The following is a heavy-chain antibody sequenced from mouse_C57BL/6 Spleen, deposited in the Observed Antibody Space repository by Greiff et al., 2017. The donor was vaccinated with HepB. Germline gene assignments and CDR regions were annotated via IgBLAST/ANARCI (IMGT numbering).Heavy chain of an antibody. CDR2: IRSKSNNYAT. CDR3: VSPSITTVVARYAMDY. Sequence: EVQLVESGGGLVQPKGSLKLSCAASGFSFNTYAMNWVRQAPGKGLEWVARIRSKSNNYATYYADSVKDRFTISRDDSESMLYLQMNNLKTEDTAMYYCVSPSITTVVARYAMDYWGQGTSVTVSS. V-gene: IGHV10-1*01. D-gene: IGHD1-1*01. J-gene: IGHJ4*01. CDR1: GFSFNTYA.